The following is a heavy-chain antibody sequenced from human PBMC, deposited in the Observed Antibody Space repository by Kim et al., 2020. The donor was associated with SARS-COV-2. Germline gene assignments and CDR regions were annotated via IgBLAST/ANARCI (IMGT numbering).Heavy chain of an antibody. Sequence: GGSLRLSCAASGFTFSSYGMSWVRQAPGKGLEWVSGISGRGDGSYHADPVKGRFTISRDNSKNTLFLEMNSLRAEDTAVYYCAKEWSNHDPSQYEYWGQGTLVTGSS. D-gene: IGHD2-8*01. CDR3: AKEWSNHDPSQYEY. V-gene: IGHV3-23*01. CDR1: GFTFSSYG. J-gene: IGHJ4*02. CDR2: ISGRGDGS.